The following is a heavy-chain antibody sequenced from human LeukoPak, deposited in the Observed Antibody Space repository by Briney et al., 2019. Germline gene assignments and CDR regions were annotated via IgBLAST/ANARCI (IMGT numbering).Heavy chain of an antibody. D-gene: IGHD3-22*01. J-gene: IGHJ5*02. V-gene: IGHV4-4*02. Sequence: PSETLSLTCAVSGGSVSHSNWWTWVRQSPGKGLEWIGEVHPSEGTNYNPSLKSRVTISVDTSKNQFSLKLSSVTAADTAVYYCARSITMIVVVTASNWFDPWGQGTLVTVSS. CDR2: VHPSEGT. CDR1: GGSVSHSNW. CDR3: ARSITMIVVVTASNWFDP.